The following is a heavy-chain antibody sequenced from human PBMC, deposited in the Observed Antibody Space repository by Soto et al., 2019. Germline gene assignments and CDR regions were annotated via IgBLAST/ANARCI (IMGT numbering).Heavy chain of an antibody. CDR3: ARAGSWYGHSYYYYGMDV. Sequence: LRLSFAASGFTFSIYWMSWVRQAPGKGLEWVANIKQDGSEKDYVDSVKGRFTISRDNAKNSLYLQMNSLRAEDTAVYYCARAGSWYGHSYYYYGMDVWGQGTTVTVSS. J-gene: IGHJ6*02. V-gene: IGHV3-7*01. D-gene: IGHD6-13*01. CDR2: IKQDGSEK. CDR1: GFTFSIYW.